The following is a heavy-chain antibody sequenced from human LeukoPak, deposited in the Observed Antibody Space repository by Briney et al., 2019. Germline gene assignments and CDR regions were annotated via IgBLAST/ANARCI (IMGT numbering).Heavy chain of an antibody. CDR2: ISGGGENT. V-gene: IGHV3-23*01. CDR3: AKPRAMTTGVGRYFDL. D-gene: IGHD1-1*01. Sequence: PGGSLRLSCAASGFTFTSYAMSWIRQAPGKGLEWVSAISGGGENTCYADSVKGRFTISRDNSKNTLYLQMNSLRAEDTATYYCAKPRAMTTGVGRYFDLWGRGTLVTVSS. CDR1: GFTFTSYA. J-gene: IGHJ2*01.